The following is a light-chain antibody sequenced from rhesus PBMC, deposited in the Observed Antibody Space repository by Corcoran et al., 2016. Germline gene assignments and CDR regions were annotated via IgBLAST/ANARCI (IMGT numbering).Light chain of an antibody. V-gene: IGKV1-22*01. CDR1: QGMSSV. J-gene: IGKJ3*01. Sequence: DIQMTQSPSSLSDSVGDRVTITGRASQGMSSVIDWYQQKPGKAPKLLIYKASSLQSGVPPRLSGSGAGTDFTLAIRRLQPEDFATYSCLPYSSCPFTFGPWTKLDIK. CDR3: LPYSSCPFT. CDR2: KAS.